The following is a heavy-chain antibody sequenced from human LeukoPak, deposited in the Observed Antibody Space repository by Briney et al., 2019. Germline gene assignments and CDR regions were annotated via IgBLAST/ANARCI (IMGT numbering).Heavy chain of an antibody. D-gene: IGHD3-22*01. CDR3: VRDDVYYSHSGGFPH. CDR2: INGNGGTK. Sequence: GGSLRLSCSASGSSFSTYGMHWARQAPGKGLEYVSAINGNGGTKYYADSVKGRFIISRDNSKNTLYLQLSSLRAEDTAVYYCVRDDVYYSHSGGFPHWGQGTLVTVSS. J-gene: IGHJ1*01. V-gene: IGHV3-64D*06. CDR1: GSSFSTYG.